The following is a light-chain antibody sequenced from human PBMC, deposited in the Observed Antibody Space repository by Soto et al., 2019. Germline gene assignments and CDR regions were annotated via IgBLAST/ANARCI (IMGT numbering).Light chain of an antibody. CDR1: QSVRSSS. J-gene: IGKJ2*01. V-gene: IGKV3-20*01. CDR2: GAS. Sequence: EIVLTQSPGSLSLSPGERATLSCRASQSVRSSSLAWYQQKPGQAPRLLIYGASTRATGIPDRFSGSGSGTDFTLTISRLEPKDFAVYYCQQYGSSPPYTFGQGTKLEIK. CDR3: QQYGSSPPYT.